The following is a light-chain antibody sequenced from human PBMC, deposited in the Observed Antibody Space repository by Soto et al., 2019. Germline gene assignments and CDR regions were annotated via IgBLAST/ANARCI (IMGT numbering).Light chain of an antibody. CDR2: NSY. V-gene: IGLV1-44*01. CDR1: SSNIGSKT. J-gene: IGLJ1*01. CDR3: AAWDASLNGYV. Sequence: QPVLTQPTSASGTPGQRVTISCSGSSSNIGSKTVNWYQQLPGTVPKLLIYNSYQRPAGVPDRFSGSKSGTSASLAISGLQSEDETDYYWAAWDASLNGYVFGAGTKVTVL.